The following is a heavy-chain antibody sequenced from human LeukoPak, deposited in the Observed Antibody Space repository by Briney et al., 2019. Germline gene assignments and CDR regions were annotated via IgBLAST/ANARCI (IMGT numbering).Heavy chain of an antibody. CDR3: VRGQVTAVTGLASFDI. J-gene: IGHJ3*02. V-gene: IGHV3-21*01. CDR2: ISSSSSYI. D-gene: IGHD4-17*01. CDR1: GFTFSSYS. Sequence: GGSLRLSCAASGFTFSSYSMNWVRQAPGKGLEWVSSISSSSSYIYYADSVKGRFTISRDNAKNSLYLQMNSLRPEDTAMYYCVRGQVTAVTGLASFDIWGQGTMVIVSS.